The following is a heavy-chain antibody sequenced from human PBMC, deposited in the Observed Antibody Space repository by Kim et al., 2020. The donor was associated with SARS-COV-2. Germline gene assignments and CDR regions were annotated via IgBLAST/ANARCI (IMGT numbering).Heavy chain of an antibody. D-gene: IGHD3-22*01. CDR3: ARAQYYYDSSGYEGSDAFDI. CDR1: GFTFSSYG. CDR2: IWYDGSNK. J-gene: IGHJ3*02. Sequence: GGSLRLSCAASGFTFSSYGMHWVRQAPGKGLEWVAVIWYDGSNKYYADSVKGRFTISRDNSKNTLYLQMNSLRAEDTAVYYCARAQYYYDSSGYEGSDAFDIWGQGTMVTVSS. V-gene: IGHV3-33*01.